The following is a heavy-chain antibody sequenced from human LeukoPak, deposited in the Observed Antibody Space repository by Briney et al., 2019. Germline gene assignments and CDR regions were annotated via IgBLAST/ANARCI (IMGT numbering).Heavy chain of an antibody. D-gene: IGHD3-22*01. CDR2: ISGSGRST. J-gene: IGHJ4*02. CDR3: AKENGIVVVITGNFDY. V-gene: IGHV3-23*01. CDR1: GFTFSSYG. Sequence: PGGSLRLSCAASGFTFSSYGMSWVRQAPGKGLEWVSAISGSGRSTYYADSVKGRFTISRDNSKNTLYLQMNSLRAEDTAVYYCAKENGIVVVITGNFDYWGQGTLVTVSS.